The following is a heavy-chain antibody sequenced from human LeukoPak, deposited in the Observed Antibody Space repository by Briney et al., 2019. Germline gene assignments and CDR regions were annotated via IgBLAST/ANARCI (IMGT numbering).Heavy chain of an antibody. J-gene: IGHJ3*01. CDR3: AREFSSKLEWLAYVTGDDAFDV. CDR2: VNPKTGGT. D-gene: IGHD3-3*01. V-gene: IGHV1-2*02. Sequence: GASVKASCKAFGYSFTGYHLHWVRQAPRQGLEWMGWVNPKTGGTNYARKFQGRVTMTRDTSINTVNMELSRLTSDDTAVYYCAREFSSKLEWLAYVTGDDAFDVWGQGTMITVS. CDR1: GYSFTGYH.